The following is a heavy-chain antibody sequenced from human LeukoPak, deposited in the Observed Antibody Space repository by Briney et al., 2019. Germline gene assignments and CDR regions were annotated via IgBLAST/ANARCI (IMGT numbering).Heavy chain of an antibody. CDR3: AKGPTRILSPTTGLDY. V-gene: IGHV3-23*01. Sequence: GGSLRLSCAASGFTFSNHAMSWVRQAPGKGLEWVSVISYSSGTTYYADSVKGRFTISRDNAKNMLFLQMNSLRAEDTAVYYCAKGPTRILSPTTGLDYWGQGTLVTVSS. D-gene: IGHD1-26*01. CDR2: ISYSSGTT. J-gene: IGHJ4*02. CDR1: GFTFSNHA.